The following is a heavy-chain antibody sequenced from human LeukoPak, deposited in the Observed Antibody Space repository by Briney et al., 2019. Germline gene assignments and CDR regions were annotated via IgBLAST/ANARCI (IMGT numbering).Heavy chain of an antibody. J-gene: IGHJ4*02. V-gene: IGHV3-48*01. D-gene: IGHD2-15*01. Sequence: GGSLRLSCAASGFTLSSYSMNWVRQAPGKGLEWIAYISRDSGIKYYADSVRGRFTISRDNAKNSLYLQMHSLRAEDTAVYYCVRDNPRCCGVVPANIDDYWGQGTLVTVSS. CDR2: ISRDSGIK. CDR3: VRDNPRCCGVVPANIDDY. CDR1: GFTLSSYS.